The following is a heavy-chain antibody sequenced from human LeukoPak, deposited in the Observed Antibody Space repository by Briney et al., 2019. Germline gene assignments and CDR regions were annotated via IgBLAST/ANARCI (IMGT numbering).Heavy chain of an antibody. D-gene: IGHD3-3*01. CDR1: GYTFTSYG. J-gene: IGHJ6*02. V-gene: IGHV1-18*01. CDR3: ARVGEGDFGVVIYYYYGMAV. CDR2: ISAYNGNT. Sequence: GASVKVSCKTSGYTFTSYGITWVRQAPGQGLEWMGWISAYNGNTNYAQKFQGRVTMTTDTYTSTVYMEVRSLRSDDTAVYYCARVGEGDFGVVIYYYYGMAVWGQGTTVTVSS.